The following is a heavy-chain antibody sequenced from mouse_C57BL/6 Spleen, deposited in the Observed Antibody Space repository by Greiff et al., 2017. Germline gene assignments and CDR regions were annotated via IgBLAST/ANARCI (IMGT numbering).Heavy chain of an antibody. D-gene: IGHD1-1*01. CDR2: ISYDGSN. CDR3: AREGDYYGSSYGAWFAY. V-gene: IGHV3-6*01. CDR1: GYSITSGYY. J-gene: IGHJ3*01. Sequence: EVQLQESGPGLVKPSQSLSLTCSVTGYSITSGYYWNWIRQFPGNKLEWMGYISYDGSNNYNPSLKNRISLTRDTSKNQFFLKLNSVTTEDTATYYCAREGDYYGSSYGAWFAYWGQGTLVTVSA.